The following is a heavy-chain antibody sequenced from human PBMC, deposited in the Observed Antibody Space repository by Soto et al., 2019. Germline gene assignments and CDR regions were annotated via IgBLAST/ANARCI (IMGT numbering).Heavy chain of an antibody. V-gene: IGHV4-61*01. J-gene: IGHJ6*02. CDR2: ITYNGRT. D-gene: IGHD3-10*01. CDR3: ARDRGNSWPSYFGLDV. CDR1: GDSVSSGRFY. Sequence: QVQLQESGPGLLKPSETLSLSCTVSGDSVSSGRFYWSWVRQPPGRTLEWIGYITYNGRTKYSPSLQSRVPFSMDKSKNQVSMRLTSVTAADTAVYYCARDRGNSWPSYFGLDVWGQGTTVTVSS.